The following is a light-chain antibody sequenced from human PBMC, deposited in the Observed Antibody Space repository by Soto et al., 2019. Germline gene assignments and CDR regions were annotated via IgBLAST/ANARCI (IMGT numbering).Light chain of an antibody. J-gene: IGKJ5*01. CDR2: DAS. Sequence: IVLTQSPGTLSLSSGEGATLSCRASQFVTSGHLAWYQQKPGQARRLLIYDASTRATGIPDRFSGSGSGTVFSLTISRMEPEDFAVDYCQQYGSSVTFGQGTRLEIK. CDR3: QQYGSSVT. CDR1: QFVTSGH. V-gene: IGKV3-20*01.